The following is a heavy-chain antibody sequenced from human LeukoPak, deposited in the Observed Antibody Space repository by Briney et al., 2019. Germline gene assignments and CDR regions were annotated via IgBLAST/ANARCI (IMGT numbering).Heavy chain of an antibody. CDR1: GFTFSSYG. D-gene: IGHD3-22*01. J-gene: IGHJ4*02. Sequence: PGGSLRLSCAASGFTFSSYGMHWVRQAPGKGLEWVAFIRYDGSNKYYADSVKGRFTISRDNSKNTLYLQMNSLRAEDTAVYYCAKDPHTYYYDTPHFDYWGQGTLVTVSS. CDR3: AKDPHTYYYDTPHFDY. V-gene: IGHV3-30*02. CDR2: IRYDGSNK.